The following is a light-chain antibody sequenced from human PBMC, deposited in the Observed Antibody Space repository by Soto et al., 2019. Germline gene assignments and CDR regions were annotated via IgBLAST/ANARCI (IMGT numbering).Light chain of an antibody. Sequence: EIVLTQSPATLSLSPGERATLSCRASQSVSSYLAWYQQKPGQAPRLLIYDASNRATGIPARFSGSGSGTDFPLTISSLEPEHFAVYYCQQRSNWPSITFGQGTRLEIK. CDR2: DAS. CDR1: QSVSSY. V-gene: IGKV3-11*01. J-gene: IGKJ5*01. CDR3: QQRSNWPSIT.